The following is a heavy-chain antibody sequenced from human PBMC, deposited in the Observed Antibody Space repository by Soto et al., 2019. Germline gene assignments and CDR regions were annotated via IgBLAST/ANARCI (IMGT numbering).Heavy chain of an antibody. CDR3: ARVHRDILTGYYIFDY. V-gene: IGHV1-46*01. Sequence: GASVKVSCKASGYTFTSYYMHWVRQAPGQGLEWMGIINPSGGSTSYAQKFQGRVTMTRDTSTSTVYMELSSLRSEDTAVYYCARVHRDILTGYYIFDYWGQGTLVTVSS. CDR1: GYTFTSYY. CDR2: INPSGGST. D-gene: IGHD3-9*01. J-gene: IGHJ4*02.